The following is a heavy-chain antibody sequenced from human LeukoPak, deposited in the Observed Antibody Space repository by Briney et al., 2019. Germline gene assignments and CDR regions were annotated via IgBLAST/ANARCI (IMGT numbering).Heavy chain of an antibody. D-gene: IGHD1-26*01. CDR3: ARDDIVGADYYYYYGMDV. J-gene: IGHJ6*02. V-gene: IGHV6-1*01. CDR1: GDSVSSNSAA. CDR2: TYYRSKWYN. Sequence: SQTLSLTCAISGDSVSSNSAAWNWIRQSPSRGLEWLGRTYYRSKWYNDYAVPVKSRITINPDTSKNQFSLQLNSVTPEDTAVYYCARDDIVGADYYYYYGMDVWGQGTTVTVSS.